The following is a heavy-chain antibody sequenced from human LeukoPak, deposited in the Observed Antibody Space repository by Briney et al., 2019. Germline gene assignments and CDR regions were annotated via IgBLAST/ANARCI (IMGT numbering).Heavy chain of an antibody. CDR3: ARGSSSGYTY. D-gene: IGHD3-22*01. CDR1: GGSVSSYY. J-gene: IGHJ4*02. V-gene: IGHV4-59*02. Sequence: PSETLSLTCTVSGGSVSSYYLSWIRQPPGKGLEWIGYIYYSGSTNYNPSLKSRVTISVDTSKNQFSLKLSSVTAADTAVYYCARGSSSGYTYWGQGTLVTVSS. CDR2: IYYSGST.